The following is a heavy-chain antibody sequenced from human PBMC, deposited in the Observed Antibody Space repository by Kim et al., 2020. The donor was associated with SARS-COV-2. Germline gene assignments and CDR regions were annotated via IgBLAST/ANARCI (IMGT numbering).Heavy chain of an antibody. D-gene: IGHD3-16*01. CDR2: LYYSGST. CDR3: ARGGDYGMDV. CDR1: GGSISSYY. J-gene: IGHJ6*02. Sequence: SETLSLTCTVSGGSISSYYWSWIRQPPGKGLEWIGYLYYSGSTNYNPSLKSRVTISVDTSKNQFSLKLSSVTAADTAVYYCARGGDYGMDVWGQGTTVTVSS. V-gene: IGHV4-59*13.